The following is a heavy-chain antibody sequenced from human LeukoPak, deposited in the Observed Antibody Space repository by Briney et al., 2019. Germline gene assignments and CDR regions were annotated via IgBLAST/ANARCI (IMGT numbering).Heavy chain of an antibody. CDR3: ARHIWFGELGPYYFDY. D-gene: IGHD3-10*01. V-gene: IGHV4-59*01. CDR1: GGSISSYY. Sequence: SETLSLTCTVSGGSISSYYWSWIRQPPGKGLEWIGYIDYSGSTNYNPSLKSRVTISVDTSKNQFSLKLSSVTAADTAVYYCARHIWFGELGPYYFDYWGQGTLVTVSS. CDR2: IDYSGST. J-gene: IGHJ4*02.